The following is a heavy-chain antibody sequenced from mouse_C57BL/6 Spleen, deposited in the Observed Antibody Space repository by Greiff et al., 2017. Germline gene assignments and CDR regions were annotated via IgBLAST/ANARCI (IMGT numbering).Heavy chain of an antibody. CDR3: ALYGNYGRYAY. D-gene: IGHD2-1*01. CDR2: IDPANGNT. CDR1: GFNIKNTY. V-gene: IGHV14-3*01. Sequence: VQLQQSVAELVRPGASVKLSCTASGFNIKNTYMHWWKLRPEQGLQWIGRIDPANGNTKYAPYLQGKATITADTSSNTAYLQLISLTSVDTAIYYCALYGNYGRYAYWGQGTLVTVSA. J-gene: IGHJ3*01.